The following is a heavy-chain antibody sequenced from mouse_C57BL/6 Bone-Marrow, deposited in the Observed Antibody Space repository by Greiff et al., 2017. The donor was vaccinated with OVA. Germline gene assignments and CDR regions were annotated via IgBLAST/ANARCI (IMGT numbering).Heavy chain of an antibody. J-gene: IGHJ2*01. CDR2: ISYDGSN. CDR3: ARDDGYYVGYFDY. Sequence: EVKVEESGPGLVKPSQSLSLTCSVTGYSITSGYYWNWIRQFPGNKLEWMGYISYDGSNNYNPSLKNRISITRDTSKNQFFLKLNSVTTEDTATYYCARDDGYYVGYFDYWGQGTTLTVSS. CDR1: GYSITSGYY. D-gene: IGHD2-3*01. V-gene: IGHV3-6*01.